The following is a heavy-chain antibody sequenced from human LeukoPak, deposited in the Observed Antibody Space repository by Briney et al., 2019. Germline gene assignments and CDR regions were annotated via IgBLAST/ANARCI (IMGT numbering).Heavy chain of an antibody. Sequence: GGSLRLSCAASGFTFNTYSISWVRQAPGKGLEWVSSISSSSSYIYYADSMKGRFTISRDNAKKSLYLQMNSLRAEDTAVYYCAREYSGSYYESGDYWGQGTLVTVSS. CDR1: GFTFNTYS. J-gene: IGHJ4*02. CDR3: AREYSGSYYESGDY. CDR2: ISSSSSYI. D-gene: IGHD1-26*01. V-gene: IGHV3-21*04.